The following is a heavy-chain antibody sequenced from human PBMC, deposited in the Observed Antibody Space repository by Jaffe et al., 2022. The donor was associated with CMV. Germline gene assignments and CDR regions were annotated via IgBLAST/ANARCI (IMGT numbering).Heavy chain of an antibody. Sequence: EVQLVESGGGLVKPGGSLRLSCAASGFTFSSYSMNWVRQAPGKGLEWVSSISSSSSYIYYADSVKGRFTISRDNAKNSLYLQMNSLRAEDTAVYYCASGVRMVTARPRRPMDVWGQGTTVTVSS. J-gene: IGHJ6*02. CDR2: ISSSSSYI. CDR3: ASGVRMVTARPRRPMDV. D-gene: IGHD2-21*02. CDR1: GFTFSSYS. V-gene: IGHV3-21*01.